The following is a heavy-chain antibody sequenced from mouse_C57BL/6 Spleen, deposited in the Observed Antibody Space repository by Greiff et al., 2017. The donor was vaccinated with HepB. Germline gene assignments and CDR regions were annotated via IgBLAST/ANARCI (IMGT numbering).Heavy chain of an antibody. Sequence: DVKLVESGGGLVKPGGSLKLSCAASGFTFSDYGMHWVRQAPEKGLEWVAYISSGSSTIYYADTVKGRFTISRDNAKNTLFLQMTSLRSEDTAMYYCARSQLFYAMDYWGQGTSVTVSS. CDR1: GFTFSDYG. J-gene: IGHJ4*01. CDR2: ISSGSSTI. CDR3: ARSQLFYAMDY. D-gene: IGHD3-1*01. V-gene: IGHV5-17*01.